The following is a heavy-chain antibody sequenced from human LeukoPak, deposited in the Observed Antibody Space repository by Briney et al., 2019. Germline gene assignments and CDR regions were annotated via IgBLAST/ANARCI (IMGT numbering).Heavy chain of an antibody. D-gene: IGHD5-12*01. CDR2: TSGSGGNT. J-gene: IGHJ4*02. CDR1: GFTLRGYD. CDR3: AKEYSGYDFDY. Sequence: GGSLRLSCAASGFTLRGYDMSWVRQAPGKGLEWVAATSGSGGNTYYADSVKGRFTTSRDNSRNTLYLQMNSLRAEDTAIYYCAKEYSGYDFDYWGQGTLVTVSS. V-gene: IGHV3-23*01.